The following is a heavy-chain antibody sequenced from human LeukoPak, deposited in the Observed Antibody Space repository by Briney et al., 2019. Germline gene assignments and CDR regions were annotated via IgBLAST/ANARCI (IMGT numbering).Heavy chain of an antibody. D-gene: IGHD2/OR15-2a*01. Sequence: GGSLRLSCAASGFTVSSNFMTWVRQAPGKGLEWVSFIYSDSNTFYADSVKGRFTISRDTSKNTLYLQMNSLRAEDTAVYYCARDCCNSAWHSDWGQGILVTVSS. J-gene: IGHJ4*02. CDR2: IYSDSNT. CDR1: GFTVSSNF. V-gene: IGHV3-53*01. CDR3: ARDCCNSAWHSD.